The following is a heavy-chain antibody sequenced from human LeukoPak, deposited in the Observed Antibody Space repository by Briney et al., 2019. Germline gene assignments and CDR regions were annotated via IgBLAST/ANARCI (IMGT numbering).Heavy chain of an antibody. D-gene: IGHD6-13*01. J-gene: IGHJ6*02. CDR3: AKDQAAAGYYYYGMDV. V-gene: IGHV3-23*01. CDR2: ISGSGGST. CDR1: GFTFSSYA. Sequence: GGSLRLSCAASGFTFSSYAMSWVRRAPGKGLEWVSAISGSGGSTYYADSVKGRFTISRDNSKNTLYLQMNSLRAEDTAVYYCAKDQAAAGYYYYGMDVWGQGTTVTVSS.